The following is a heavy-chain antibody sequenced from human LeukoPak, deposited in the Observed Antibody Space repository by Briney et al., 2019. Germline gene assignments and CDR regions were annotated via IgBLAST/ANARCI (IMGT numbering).Heavy chain of an antibody. D-gene: IGHD3-22*01. V-gene: IGHV4-59*08. CDR1: GGSINNYY. J-gene: IGHJ4*02. CDR3: ARHQGHDFYDSSGYYSFDY. Sequence: SDTLSLTCIVSGGSINNYYWSWIRQPPGKGLEWIGYIYYTGSTNYSPSLKSRVTISADTSKNQFSLKLRSVTAADTAVYFCARHQGHDFYDSSGYYSFDYWGQGTLVTVSS. CDR2: IYYTGST.